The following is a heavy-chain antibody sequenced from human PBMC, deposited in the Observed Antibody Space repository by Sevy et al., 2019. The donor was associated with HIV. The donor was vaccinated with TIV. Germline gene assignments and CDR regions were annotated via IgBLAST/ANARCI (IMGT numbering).Heavy chain of an antibody. CDR2: IWYDGSDK. CDR1: AFTFSSYG. V-gene: IGHV3-30*02. D-gene: IGHD3-9*01. CDR3: ASDILTGSDY. Sequence: GSLRLSCAASAFTFSSYGMHWVRQAPGKGLEWVAFIWYDGSDKEYADSVKGRFTISRDNSKNTLYLQMNSLRAEDTAVSYCASDILTGSDYWGQGTLVTVSS. J-gene: IGHJ4*02.